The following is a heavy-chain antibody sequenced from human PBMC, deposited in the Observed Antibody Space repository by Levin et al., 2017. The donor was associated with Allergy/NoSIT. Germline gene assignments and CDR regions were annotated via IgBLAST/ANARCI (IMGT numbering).Heavy chain of an antibody. D-gene: IGHD3-10*01. CDR2: IYYSGST. CDR3: ARDLWFGEIIHAFDI. J-gene: IGHJ3*02. Sequence: SETLSLTCTVSGGSISSYYWSWIRQPPGKGLEWIGYIYYSGSTNYNPSLKSRVTISVDTSKNQFSLKLSSVTAADTAVYYCARDLWFGEIIHAFDIWGQGTMVTVSS. CDR1: GGSISSYY. V-gene: IGHV4-59*01.